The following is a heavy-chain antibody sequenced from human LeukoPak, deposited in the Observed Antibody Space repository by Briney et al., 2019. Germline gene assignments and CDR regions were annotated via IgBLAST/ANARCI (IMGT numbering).Heavy chain of an antibody. CDR1: GFTFSSYA. CDR3: AREYLTIPYGMDV. J-gene: IGHJ6*02. V-gene: IGHV3-33*01. Sequence: GGSLRLSCAASGFTFSSYAMHWVRQAPGKGLDWVAAIWYDGSNKYYADSVKGRFTISRDNSKNTLYMQMNSLRAEDTAVYYCAREYLTIPYGMDVWGQGTTVTVSS. CDR2: IWYDGSNK. D-gene: IGHD3-3*01.